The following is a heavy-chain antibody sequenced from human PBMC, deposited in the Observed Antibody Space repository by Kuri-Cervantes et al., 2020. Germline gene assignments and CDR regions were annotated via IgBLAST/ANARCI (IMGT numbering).Heavy chain of an antibody. CDR1: GGTLTYIV. CDR3: ATEGPLIRGVHALDY. J-gene: IGHJ4*02. Sequence: SVKVSSQASGGTLTYIVMNWVRQAPGQGLEWMGGIIPVFGTPNYAQKFQGRVTITTDGSTSTVFMDLTSLRSEDTAVYYCATEGPLIRGVHALDYWGQGILVTVSS. D-gene: IGHD3-10*01. V-gene: IGHV1-69*05. CDR2: IIPVFGTP.